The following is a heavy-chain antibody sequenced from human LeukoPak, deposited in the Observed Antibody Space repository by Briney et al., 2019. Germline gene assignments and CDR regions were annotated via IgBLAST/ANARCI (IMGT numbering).Heavy chain of an antibody. D-gene: IGHD5-24*01. CDR3: ARVGPDGYNLDY. J-gene: IGHJ4*02. CDR1: GYTFTSYY. Sequence: ASVKVSCKASGYTFTSYYMHWVRQALGQGLEWMGIINPSGGSTSYAQKFQGRVTMTRDMSTSTVYMELSSLRSEDTAVYYCARVGPDGYNLDYWGQGTLVTVSS. V-gene: IGHV1-46*01. CDR2: INPSGGST.